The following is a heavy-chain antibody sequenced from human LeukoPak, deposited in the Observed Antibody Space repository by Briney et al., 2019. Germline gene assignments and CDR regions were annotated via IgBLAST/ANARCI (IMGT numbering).Heavy chain of an antibody. CDR1: GYTFTSYY. CDR3: ARARITMVRGVDY. Sequence: SSVKVSCKASGYTFTSYYMHWVRQAPGQGLEWMGIINPSGGSTSYAQKFQGRVTMTRDISTSTVYMELSSLRSEDTAVYYCARARITMVRGVDYWGQGTLVTVSS. V-gene: IGHV1-46*01. D-gene: IGHD3-10*01. CDR2: INPSGGST. J-gene: IGHJ4*02.